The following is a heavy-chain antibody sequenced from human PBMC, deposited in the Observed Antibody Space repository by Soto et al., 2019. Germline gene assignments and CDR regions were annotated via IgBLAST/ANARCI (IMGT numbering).Heavy chain of an antibody. J-gene: IGHJ1*01. CDR2: IYWDDDK. Sequence: QITLKESGPTLVKPTQTLTLTCTLSGFSLSTSGAGVGWIRQPPGKALEWLALIYWDDDKRYSPSLKSRLTITKDTSKNQLVHTMTNIDPVDTATYYCAHKGDGYRGFQYWGQGTLVTVSS. D-gene: IGHD5-12*01. CDR3: AHKGDGYRGFQY. V-gene: IGHV2-5*02. CDR1: GFSLSTSGAG.